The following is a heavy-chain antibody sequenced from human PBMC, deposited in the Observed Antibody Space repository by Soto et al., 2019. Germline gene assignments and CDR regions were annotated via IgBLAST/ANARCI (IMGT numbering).Heavy chain of an antibody. V-gene: IGHV4-34*01. CDR3: ARRVTTRYAYFGMDV. CDR1: GGSFSGNY. D-gene: IGHD4-4*01. CDR2: INHSGST. J-gene: IGHJ6*02. Sequence: QVQLQQWGAGLLKPSETLSLTCAVYGGSFSGNYWNWIRQPPGKGLEWIGEINHSGSTNYNPSLKMRVTRILETSKNLFSLKLGSVTAADTAVYYCARRVTTRYAYFGMDVWGQGTTVTVSS.